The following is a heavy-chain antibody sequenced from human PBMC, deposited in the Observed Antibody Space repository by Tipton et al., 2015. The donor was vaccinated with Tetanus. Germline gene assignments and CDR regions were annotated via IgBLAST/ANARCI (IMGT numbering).Heavy chain of an antibody. CDR3: EGDDYYETSLRDYYGEEV. D-gene: IGHD3-16*01. V-gene: IGHV4-59*01. Sequence: TLSLTCAVSGASISPYYWSWIRQPPGKGLEWIGYVYYTGSTNHNPSLKSRVTISMDRSKNQISLQLTSVTAADTAVYFCEGDDYYETSLRDYYGEEVWGQGTTVTVSS. CDR2: VYYTGST. CDR1: GASISPYY. J-gene: IGHJ6*02.